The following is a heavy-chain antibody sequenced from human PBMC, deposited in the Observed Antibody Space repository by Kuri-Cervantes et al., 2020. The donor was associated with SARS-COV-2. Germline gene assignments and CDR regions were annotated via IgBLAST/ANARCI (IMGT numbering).Heavy chain of an antibody. D-gene: IGHD6-19*01. CDR3: AKGGLDSGWGY. CDR2: IYSGGSST. Sequence: GRSLRLSCAASGFTFSDYYMSWIRQAPGKGLEWVSVIYSGGSSTYYADSVKGRFTISRDNSKNTLYLQMNSLRAEDTAVYYCAKGGLDSGWGYWGQGTLVTVSS. V-gene: IGHV3-23*03. CDR1: GFTFSDYY. J-gene: IGHJ4*02.